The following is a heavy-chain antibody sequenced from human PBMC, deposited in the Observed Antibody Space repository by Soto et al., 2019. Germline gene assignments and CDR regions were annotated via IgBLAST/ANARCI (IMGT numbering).Heavy chain of an antibody. D-gene: IGHD1-26*01. CDR3: ARDDPVIVGASYYYYGMDV. CDR1: GYPFTSYA. CDR2: INAGNGNT. V-gene: IGHV1-3*01. J-gene: IGHJ6*02. Sequence: GASVKVSCTASGYPFTSYAMHWVRHAPGQRLGWMGWINAGNGNTKYSQKFQGRVTITRDTSASTAYMELSSMRSEDTAVYYCARDDPVIVGASYYYYGMDVWGQGTTVTVSS.